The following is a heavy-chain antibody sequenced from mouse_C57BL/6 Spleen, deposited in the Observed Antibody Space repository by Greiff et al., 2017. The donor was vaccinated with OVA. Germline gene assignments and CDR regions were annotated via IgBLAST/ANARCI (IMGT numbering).Heavy chain of an antibody. Sequence: VQLKESGGGLVQPTGSLKLSCAASGFTFNTYAMHWVRQAPGKGLEWVARIRSKSSNYATYYADSVKDRFTISRDDSQSMLYLQMNNLKTEVTAMYYCVREGFDGYYGDAMDYWGQGTSVTVSS. CDR1: GFTFNTYA. CDR3: VREGFDGYYGDAMDY. D-gene: IGHD2-3*01. V-gene: IGHV10-3*01. CDR2: IRSKSSNYAT. J-gene: IGHJ4*01.